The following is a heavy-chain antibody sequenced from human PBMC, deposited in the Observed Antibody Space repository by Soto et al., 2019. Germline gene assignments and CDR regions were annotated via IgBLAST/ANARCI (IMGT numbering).Heavy chain of an antibody. CDR3: ARHELGGSYYLGLDY. J-gene: IGHJ4*02. D-gene: IGHD1-26*01. CDR2: IYPGDSDT. CDR1: GYSFTSYW. V-gene: IGHV5-51*01. Sequence: PGESLKISCKGSGYSFTSYWIGWVRQMPGKGLEWMGIIYPGDSDTRYSPSFQGQVTISADKSISTAYLQWSSLKASDTAMYYCARHELGGSYYLGLDYWGQGTPVTVSS.